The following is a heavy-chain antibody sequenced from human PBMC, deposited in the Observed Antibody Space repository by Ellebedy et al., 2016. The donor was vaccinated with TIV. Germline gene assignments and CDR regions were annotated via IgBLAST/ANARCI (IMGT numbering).Heavy chain of an antibody. V-gene: IGHV3-30*18. CDR3: AKDGGFGITIFGVVPYY. J-gene: IGHJ4*02. CDR2: ISYDGSNK. D-gene: IGHD3-3*01. Sequence: GGSLRLSXAASGFTFSSYGMHWVRQAPGKGLEWVAVISYDGSNKYYADSVKGRFTISRDNSKNTLYLQMNSLRAEDTAVYYCAKDGGFGITIFGVVPYYWGQGTLVTVSS. CDR1: GFTFSSYG.